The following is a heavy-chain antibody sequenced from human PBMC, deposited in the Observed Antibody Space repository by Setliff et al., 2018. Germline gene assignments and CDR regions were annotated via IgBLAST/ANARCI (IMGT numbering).Heavy chain of an antibody. Sequence: PSETLSLTCTVSGGSISSSSYYWNWIRQSPGKGLEWIGYIYYRGSTNYNSSLKSRVTISIDMSTNQFSLQLSSVTAADTAVYYCARQDRFYDRSVFVEYFQHWGQGALVTVSS. J-gene: IGHJ1*01. D-gene: IGHD3-22*01. CDR3: ARQDRFYDRSVFVEYFQH. V-gene: IGHV4-61*05. CDR1: GGSISSSSYY. CDR2: IYYRGST.